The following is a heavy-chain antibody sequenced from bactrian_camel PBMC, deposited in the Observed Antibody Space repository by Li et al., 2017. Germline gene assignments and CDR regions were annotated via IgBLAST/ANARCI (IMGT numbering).Heavy chain of an antibody. CDR3: AFEARFGCLLRVDSFSY. Sequence: DVQLVESGGGSVTAGGSLRLSCSPSGYGHITKCMGWFRQAPGLGREGVAAIDSDRAGGLASYSDSVKGRFTISQDKAENMWYLQMNSLNPEDTAMYICAFEARFGCLLRVDSFSYWGQGTQVTVS. D-gene: IGHD1*01. CDR1: GYGHITKC. CDR2: IDSDRAGGLA. J-gene: IGHJ4*01. V-gene: IGHV3S42*01.